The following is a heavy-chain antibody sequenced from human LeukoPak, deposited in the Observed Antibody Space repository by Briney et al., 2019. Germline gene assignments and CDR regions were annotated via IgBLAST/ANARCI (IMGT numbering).Heavy chain of an antibody. D-gene: IGHD3-3*01. CDR2: ISGSGGST. Sequence: GGSLRLSCAASGFTFDDYGMSWVRQAPGKGLEWVSAISGSGGSTYYADSVKGRFTISRDNSKNTLYLQMNSLRAEDTAVYYCANLYDFWSGFPQDAFDIWGQGTMVTVSS. J-gene: IGHJ3*02. CDR3: ANLYDFWSGFPQDAFDI. CDR1: GFTFDDYG. V-gene: IGHV3-23*01.